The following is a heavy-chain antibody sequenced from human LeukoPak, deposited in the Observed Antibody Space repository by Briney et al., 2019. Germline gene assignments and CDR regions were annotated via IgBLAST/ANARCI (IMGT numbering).Heavy chain of an antibody. J-gene: IGHJ4*02. D-gene: IGHD3-22*01. V-gene: IGHV3-53*01. CDR3: AIGGSRIVVVPTYYFDY. CDR2: IYSGDRT. Sequence: GGSLRLSCAVSEFTVSSNSMSWVRQAPGKGLEWVSVIYSGDRTYYADSVKGRFTISRDNSKNTLYLQMNSLRAEDTAVYYCAIGGSRIVVVPTYYFDYWGQGTLVTVSS. CDR1: EFTVSSNS.